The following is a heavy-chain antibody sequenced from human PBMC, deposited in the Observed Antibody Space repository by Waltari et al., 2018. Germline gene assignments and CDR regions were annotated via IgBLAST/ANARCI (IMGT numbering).Heavy chain of an antibody. J-gene: IGHJ3*02. Sequence: EVQLVEFGGGLVKPGGSLRLSGAATGFTLRAYWMGWVRQAPGKGPEWLANIKKDGGEEYYVDSVRGRFTISRDNAKNSLYLQMNSLRPEDTAVYYCARDQWFGFDIWGQGTMVTVSS. CDR3: ARDQWFGFDI. CDR1: GFTLRAYW. V-gene: IGHV3-7*01. D-gene: IGHD3-22*01. CDR2: IKKDGGEE.